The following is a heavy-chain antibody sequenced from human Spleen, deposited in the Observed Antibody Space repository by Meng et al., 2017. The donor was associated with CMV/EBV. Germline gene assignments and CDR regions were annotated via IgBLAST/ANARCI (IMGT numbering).Heavy chain of an antibody. CDR2: IIPIFGIA. V-gene: IGHV1-69*05. CDR3: ARDGCSSSRCSLESNLFDP. Sequence: SVKVSCKTYGGTFSSYAFSWVRQAPGQGLEWMGGIIPIFGIANYAQKFQGRVTITTDESTSTAYMELSRLRSDDTAVYFCARDGCSSSRCSLESNLFDPWGQGTLVTVSS. D-gene: IGHD2-2*01. J-gene: IGHJ5*02. CDR1: GGTFSSYA.